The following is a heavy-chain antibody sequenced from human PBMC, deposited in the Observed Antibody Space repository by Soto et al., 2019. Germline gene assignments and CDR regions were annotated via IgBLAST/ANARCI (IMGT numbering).Heavy chain of an antibody. V-gene: IGHV4-34*01. Sequence: ETLSLPCAVYGGSFSGYYWSWIRQPPGKGLEWIGEINHSGSTNYNPSLKSRVTISVDTSKNQFSLKLSSVTAADTAVYYCAIPAGLWGNYGMDVWGQGTTVTVS. CDR2: INHSGST. D-gene: IGHD3-16*01. CDR1: GGSFSGYY. J-gene: IGHJ6*02. CDR3: AIPAGLWGNYGMDV.